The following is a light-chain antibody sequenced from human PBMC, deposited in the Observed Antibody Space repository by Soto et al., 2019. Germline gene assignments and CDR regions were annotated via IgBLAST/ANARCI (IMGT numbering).Light chain of an antibody. Sequence: QSALTQPASVSGSPGQSITISCTGTSSDVGGYNYVSWYQQHPGKAPKLMIYDVSNRPSGVSNRFSGSKSGNTASLTISGLQAEDEGDYYCSSYTSSSTSLVVFGGGTKLTVL. CDR1: SSDVGGYNY. J-gene: IGLJ2*01. CDR2: DVS. CDR3: SSYTSSSTSLVV. V-gene: IGLV2-14*01.